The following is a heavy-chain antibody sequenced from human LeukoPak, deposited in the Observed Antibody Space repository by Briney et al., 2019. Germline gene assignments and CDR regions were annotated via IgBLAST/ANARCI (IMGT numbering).Heavy chain of an antibody. Sequence: GGSLGLSCAASGFTFSSYDMHWVRQATGKGLEWVSAIGTAGDTYYPGSVKGRFTISRENAKNSLYLQMNSLRAGDTAVYYCARDLRGGYDNHYYYYGMDVWGQGTTVTVSS. J-gene: IGHJ6*02. CDR3: ARDLRGGYDNHYYYYGMDV. CDR2: IGTAGDT. D-gene: IGHD5-12*01. CDR1: GFTFSSYD. V-gene: IGHV3-13*01.